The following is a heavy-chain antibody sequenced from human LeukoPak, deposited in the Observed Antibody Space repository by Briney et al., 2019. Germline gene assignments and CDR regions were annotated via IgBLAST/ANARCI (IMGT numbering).Heavy chain of an antibody. D-gene: IGHD3-9*01. CDR2: ISACNGNT. V-gene: IGHV1-18*01. J-gene: IGHJ6*03. CDR3: ARVGGYDILTGFPYYYYYYMDV. Sequence: ASVKVSCKASGYTFTSYGISWVRQAPGQGLEWMGWISACNGNTNYAQKLQGRVTMTTDTSTSTAYMELRSLRSDDTAVYYCARVGGYDILTGFPYYYYYYMDVWGKGTTVTVSS. CDR1: GYTFTSYG.